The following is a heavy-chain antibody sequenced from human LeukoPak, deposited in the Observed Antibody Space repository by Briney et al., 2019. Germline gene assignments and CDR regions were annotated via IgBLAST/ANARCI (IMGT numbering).Heavy chain of an antibody. CDR3: TTDQHGQWLAELGVDP. CDR1: GFTFNNAW. D-gene: IGHD6-19*01. V-gene: IGHV3-15*01. J-gene: IGHJ5*02. CDR2: IKSKTDGGTT. Sequence: GGSLRLSCAASGFTFNNAWMSWVRQAPGKGLEWVGRIKSKTDGGTTDYAAPVKGRFTISRDDSKKTLYLQMNSLKTEDTAVYYCTTDQHGQWLAELGVDPWGQGTLVTVSS.